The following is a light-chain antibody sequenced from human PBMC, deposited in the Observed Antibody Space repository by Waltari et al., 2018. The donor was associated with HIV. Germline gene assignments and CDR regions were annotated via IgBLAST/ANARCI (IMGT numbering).Light chain of an antibody. CDR2: RDT. V-gene: IGLV3-9*01. Sequence: SYEVTQPLSVSVALGQTARITCGGNNLGSTNVYWYQQKPGQAPVLVIYRDTNRPSGIPERFSGANSGNTATLTINRGQVGDEADYYCQVWDSGTAVFGGGTKLTVL. CDR1: NLGSTN. CDR3: QVWDSGTAV. J-gene: IGLJ2*01.